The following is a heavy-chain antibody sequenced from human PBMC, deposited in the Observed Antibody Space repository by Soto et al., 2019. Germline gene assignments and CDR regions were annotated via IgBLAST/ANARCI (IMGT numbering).Heavy chain of an antibody. D-gene: IGHD3-16*02. Sequence: WGSLRLSCAAFGFTFSSYAMSWVRQAPGKGLEWVSAISGSGGSTYYADSVKGRFTISRDNSKNTLYLQMNSLRAEDTAVYYCAKISTITFGGVIPPGYWRQGTLVTVSS. CDR1: GFTFSSYA. CDR3: AKISTITFGGVIPPGY. J-gene: IGHJ4*02. CDR2: ISGSGGST. V-gene: IGHV3-23*01.